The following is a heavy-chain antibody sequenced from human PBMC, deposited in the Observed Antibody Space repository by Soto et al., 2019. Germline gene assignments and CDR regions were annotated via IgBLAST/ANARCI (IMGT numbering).Heavy chain of an antibody. J-gene: IGHJ3*02. Sequence: QVQLQESGPGLVKPSETLSLTGNVSGVSVSSGSSYWSWIRQPPGKGLEWIGYIYHSGCTDYTPSLKSRVTISADTSKKQFSLKLSSVTAADTAVYYCAREISADAFDIWGQGTMVTVSS. CDR1: GVSVSSGSSY. V-gene: IGHV4-61*01. CDR2: IYHSGCT. CDR3: AREISADAFDI.